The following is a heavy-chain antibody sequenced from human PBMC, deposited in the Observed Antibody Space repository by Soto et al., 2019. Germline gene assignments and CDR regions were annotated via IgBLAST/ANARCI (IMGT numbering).Heavy chain of an antibody. CDR2: INPNGGST. V-gene: IGHV1-46*01. CDR3: ARDEDRSVWYRGVGWFDH. D-gene: IGHD6-19*01. Sequence: GASVKVSCKAPADTFTSYYINWVRQAPGQGLEWMGIINPNGGSTRYAQKLQGRVTMTTDTSTSTAYMELRSLRSDDTAVYYCARDEDRSVWYRGVGWFDHWGQGTLVTVSS. CDR1: ADTFTSYY. J-gene: IGHJ5*02.